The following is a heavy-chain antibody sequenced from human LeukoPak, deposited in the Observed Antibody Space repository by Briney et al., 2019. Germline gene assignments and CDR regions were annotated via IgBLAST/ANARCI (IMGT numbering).Heavy chain of an antibody. CDR3: IRVKSWDTRFYLDS. J-gene: IGHJ4*02. Sequence: GGSLRLSCAAFGFTFSSAWMNWVRQAPGKGLEWLGRSQNPGSGWTTDYAAPVKGRFTILRDDSKTTWYLQMNSLKTEDTAVYYCIRVKSWDTRFYLDSWGQGTLVIVSS. V-gene: IGHV3-15*01. CDR1: GFTFSSAW. CDR2: SQNPGSGWTT. D-gene: IGHD1-26*01.